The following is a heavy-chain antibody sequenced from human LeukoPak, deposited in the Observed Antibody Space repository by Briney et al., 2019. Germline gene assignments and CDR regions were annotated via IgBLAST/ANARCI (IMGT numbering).Heavy chain of an antibody. CDR3: AREELEPWSPWAPTRGMDV. J-gene: IGHJ6*02. CDR1: GYTFTSYD. V-gene: IGHV1-8*01. Sequence: AAVTVSCKASGYTFTSYDINWVRQATAQGLERMGWMNPNSGNTGYAQKFQGRVTMTRDTSINPAYMELSSLRPDDTAVYYCAREELEPWSPWAPTRGMDVWGQGTTVSVSS. D-gene: IGHD1-26*01. CDR2: MNPNSGNT.